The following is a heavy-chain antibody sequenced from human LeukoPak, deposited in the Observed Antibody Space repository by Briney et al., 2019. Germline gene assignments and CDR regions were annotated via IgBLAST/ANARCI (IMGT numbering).Heavy chain of an antibody. V-gene: IGHV4-39*01. CDR2: IYYSGST. CDR1: GGSISSSSYY. J-gene: IGHJ6*03. CDR3: ARTPYYYSYMDV. D-gene: IGHD1-1*01. Sequence: SETLSLTCTVSGGSISSSSYYWGWIRQPPGKGLEWIATIYYSGSTYYNPSLKSRVTISVDTSKNQFSLKLNSVTATDTAVYYSARTPYYYSYMDVWGKGTTVTVSS.